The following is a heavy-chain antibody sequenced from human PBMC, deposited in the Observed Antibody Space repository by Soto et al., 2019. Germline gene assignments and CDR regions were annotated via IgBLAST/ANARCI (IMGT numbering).Heavy chain of an antibody. CDR1: GFTFSSYW. CDR2: INSDGSST. D-gene: IGHD6-13*01. J-gene: IGHJ6*03. CDR3: ARDQGIAAAGSYYYYYYMDV. Sequence: EVQLVESGGGLVQPGGSLRLSCAASGFTFSSYWMHWVRQAPGKGLVWVSRINSDGSSTSYADSVKGRFTISRDNAKKRLYLQMNSLRAEDTAVYYCARDQGIAAAGSYYYYYYMDVWGKGTTVTVSS. V-gene: IGHV3-74*01.